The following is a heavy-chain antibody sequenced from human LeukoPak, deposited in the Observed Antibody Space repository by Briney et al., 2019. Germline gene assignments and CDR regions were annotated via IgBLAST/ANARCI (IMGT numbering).Heavy chain of an antibody. Sequence: GGSLRLSCAASGFTFSPYTMHWFRQPPGKGLEWVSYINTGSTTIYYADSVKGRFTISRDNAKNTLYLQMNSLRAEDTAVYYCAREDYGDYFDYWGQGTLVTVSS. D-gene: IGHD4-17*01. V-gene: IGHV3-48*01. CDR1: GFTFSPYT. J-gene: IGHJ4*02. CDR2: INTGSTTI. CDR3: AREDYGDYFDY.